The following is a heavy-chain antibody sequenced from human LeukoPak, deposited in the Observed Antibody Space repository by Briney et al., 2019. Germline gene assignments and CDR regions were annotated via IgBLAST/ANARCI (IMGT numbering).Heavy chain of an antibody. Sequence: GGSLRLSCAASGFTFSSYAMSWVRQAPGKGLEWVSAISGSGGSTYYADSVKGRFTISRDNSKNTLYLQMNSLRAEDTAVYYCARKKADIVVVPAATRYYYYGMDVWGQGTTVTVSS. J-gene: IGHJ6*02. D-gene: IGHD2-2*01. V-gene: IGHV3-23*01. CDR2: ISGSGGST. CDR1: GFTFSSYA. CDR3: ARKKADIVVVPAATRYYYYGMDV.